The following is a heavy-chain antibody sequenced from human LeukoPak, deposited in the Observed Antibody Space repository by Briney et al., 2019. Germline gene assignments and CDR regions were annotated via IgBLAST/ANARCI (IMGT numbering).Heavy chain of an antibody. CDR2: IYYSGST. J-gene: IGHJ5*02. D-gene: IGHD3-22*01. CDR3: ASIIDYYDSSGYTYWFDP. CDR1: GGSISSSSYY. V-gene: IGHV4-39*07. Sequence: PSETLSLTCTVSGGSISSSSYYWGWIRQPPGKGLEWIGSIYYSGSTYYNPSLKSRVTISVDTSKNQFSLKLSSVTAADTAVYYCASIIDYYDSSGYTYWFDPWGQGTLVTVSS.